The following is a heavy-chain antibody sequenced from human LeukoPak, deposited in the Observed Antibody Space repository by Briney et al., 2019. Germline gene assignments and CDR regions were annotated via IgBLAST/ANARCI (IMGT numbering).Heavy chain of an antibody. CDR1: GGSISSSDYY. Sequence: SETLSLTCTVSGGSISSSDYYWSWIRQPPGKGLEWIGYIYYSGSTYYNPSLKSRVTISVDTSKNQFSLKLSSVTAADTAVYYCARGKVGATGVGFDYWGQGTLVTVSS. CDR2: IYYSGST. CDR3: ARGKVGATGVGFDY. D-gene: IGHD1-26*01. V-gene: IGHV4-30-4*08. J-gene: IGHJ4*02.